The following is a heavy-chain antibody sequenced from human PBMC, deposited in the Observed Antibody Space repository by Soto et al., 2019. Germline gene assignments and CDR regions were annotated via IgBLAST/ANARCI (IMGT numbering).Heavy chain of an antibody. CDR2: INHSGST. CDR3: ARGRFGEEAYYFDY. Sequence: SETLSLTCAVYGGSFSGYYWSWIRQPPGKGLEWLGEINHSGSTNYNPSLKSRVTISVDTSKNQFSLKLSSVTAADTAVYYCARGRFGEEAYYFDYWGQGTLVTVSS. V-gene: IGHV4-34*01. D-gene: IGHD3-10*01. J-gene: IGHJ4*02. CDR1: GGSFSGYY.